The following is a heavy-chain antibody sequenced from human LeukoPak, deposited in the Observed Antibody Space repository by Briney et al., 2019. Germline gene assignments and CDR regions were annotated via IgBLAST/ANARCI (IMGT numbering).Heavy chain of an antibody. Sequence: PGGSLRLSCAASGFTFSSSSMNWARQAPGKGLEWVSYISSSSSTIHYAESVKGRFTISRDNAKNSLYLQMNSLRDEDTAVYYCARSNQLQYPLYGMDVWGQGTTVTVSS. D-gene: IGHD2-2*02. CDR1: GFTFSSSS. CDR3: ARSNQLQYPLYGMDV. CDR2: ISSSSSTI. V-gene: IGHV3-48*02. J-gene: IGHJ6*02.